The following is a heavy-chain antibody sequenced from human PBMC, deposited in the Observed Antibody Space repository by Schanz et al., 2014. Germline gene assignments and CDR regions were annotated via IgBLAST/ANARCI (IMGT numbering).Heavy chain of an antibody. V-gene: IGHV7-4-1*02. CDR3: ARDVGHYGMDV. CDR1: GYTFAMYD. CDR2: INTNTANP. J-gene: IGHJ6*02. Sequence: QVQLVQSGSELKKPGASVKVSCKASGYTFAMYDMNWVRQAPGQGLEWMGWINTNTANPTYAQGFTGRFVYTLDASVTTAYLEISSLKAEDTAVYYCARDVGHYGMDVWGQGTTVTVSS.